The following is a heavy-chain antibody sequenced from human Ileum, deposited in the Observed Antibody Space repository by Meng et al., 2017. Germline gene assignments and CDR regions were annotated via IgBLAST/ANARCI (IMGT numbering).Heavy chain of an antibody. J-gene: IGHJ4*02. V-gene: IGHV4-4*02. CDR2: IYHSGLV. Sequence: VQLQEAGPGLVKPSGTPSLPSAVSGDSISTTNWWNWVRQPPGEGLEWIGEIYHSGLVNYNLSLKSRVTLSIDKSKNQFSLKLISVTAADTGVYYCAANSGKKMHSWGQGTLVTVSS. D-gene: IGHD4-23*01. CDR1: GDSISTTNW. CDR3: AANSGKKMHS.